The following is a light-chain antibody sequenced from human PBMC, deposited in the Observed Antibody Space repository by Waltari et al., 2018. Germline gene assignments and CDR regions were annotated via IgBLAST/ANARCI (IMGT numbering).Light chain of an antibody. V-gene: IGLV2-23*02. J-gene: IGLJ2*01. CDR2: EVT. CDR3: SSYAGNSVL. CDR1: RSAVGNYDL. Sequence: QSALTQPASVSGSPGQSITISCTGTRSAVGNYDLVSWYQHHPGKVPKLMIYEVTNRPSGVSNRFSGSKSGNTASLTISGLQAEDEADYYCSSYAGNSVLFGGGTKLTVL.